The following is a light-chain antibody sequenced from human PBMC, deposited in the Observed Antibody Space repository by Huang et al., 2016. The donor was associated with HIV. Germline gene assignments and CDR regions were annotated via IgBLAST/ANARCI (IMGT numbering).Light chain of an antibody. J-gene: IGKJ2*01. CDR3: QQYNNWPRT. CDR1: QGVSSN. Sequence: ERVLTKSPVTLSASPGERATLSCRASQGVSSNLAWYQQKPGQAPRLLIHDASTRASDIPARFSGSGSDIEFTLTIICLQSEDSAVYYCQQYNNWPRTFGQGTKLEIK. CDR2: DAS. V-gene: IGKV3-15*01.